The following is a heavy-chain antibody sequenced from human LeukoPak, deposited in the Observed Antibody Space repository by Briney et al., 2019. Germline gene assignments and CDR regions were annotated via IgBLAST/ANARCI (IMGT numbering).Heavy chain of an antibody. Sequence: PGGSLRLSCAASGFTFSGSAMHWVRQASGKGLEWVGRIRSKANSYETAYAASVKGRFTISRDDSENTAYLQMNSLKTEDTAVYYYSRHGGVSGSDWGQGTMVTVSS. D-gene: IGHD1-26*01. CDR2: IRSKANSYET. CDR3: SRHGGVSGSD. V-gene: IGHV3-73*01. J-gene: IGHJ3*01. CDR1: GFTFSGSA.